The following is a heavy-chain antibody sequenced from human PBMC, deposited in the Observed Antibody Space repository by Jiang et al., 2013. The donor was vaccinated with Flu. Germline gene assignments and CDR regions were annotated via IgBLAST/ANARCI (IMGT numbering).Heavy chain of an antibody. D-gene: IGHD3-10*01. J-gene: IGHJ4*02. Sequence: PGLVKPSETLSLTCAVSGYSISSGYYWGWIRQPPGKGLEWIGSIYHSGSTYYNPSLKSRVTISVDTSKNQFSLKLSSVTAADTAVYYCARDFSGSYYMGFDYWGQGTLVTVSS. CDR2: IYHSGST. V-gene: IGHV4-38-2*02. CDR1: GYSISSGYY. CDR3: ARDFSGSYYMGFDY.